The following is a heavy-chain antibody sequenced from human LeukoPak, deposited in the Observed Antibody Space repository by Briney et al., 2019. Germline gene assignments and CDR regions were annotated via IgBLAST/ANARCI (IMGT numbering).Heavy chain of an antibody. CDR2: INPNSGGT. CDR3: ARDPMGSSWYFYFDY. D-gene: IGHD6-13*01. Sequence: ASVKVSCKASGYTFTGYYMHWVRQAPGQGLEWMGWINPNSGGTNYAQKFQGWVTMTRDTSISTAYMELSRLRSDDTAVYYCARDPMGSSWYFYFDYWGQGTLVTVSS. V-gene: IGHV1-2*04. J-gene: IGHJ4*02. CDR1: GYTFTGYY.